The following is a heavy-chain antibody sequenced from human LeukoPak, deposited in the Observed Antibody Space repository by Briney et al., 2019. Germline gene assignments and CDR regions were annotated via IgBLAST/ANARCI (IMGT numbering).Heavy chain of an antibody. V-gene: IGHV4-59*08. CDR2: IYYSGST. CDR1: GGSISSDY. J-gene: IGHJ4*02. D-gene: IGHD6-19*01. CDR3: ARHVDGGYSSEINDY. Sequence: KPSETLSLTCTVSGGSISSDYWSWIRQPPGKGLEWIGYIYYSGSTNYNPSLKSRVTISVDTSKNPFSLKLSSVTAADTAVYYCARHVDGGYSSEINDYWGQGTLVTVSS.